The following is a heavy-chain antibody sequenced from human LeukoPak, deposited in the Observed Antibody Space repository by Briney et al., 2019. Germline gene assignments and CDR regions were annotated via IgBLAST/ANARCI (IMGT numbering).Heavy chain of an antibody. D-gene: IGHD6-19*01. J-gene: IGHJ4*02. CDR1: GVAFNAYW. CDR2: IKPDGSQK. V-gene: IGHV3-7*01. CDR3: ARDEWWQFIAVAITSYFDR. Sequence: GGALRLSCAASGVAFNAYWMSWVRQAPGKGPEWVADIKPDGSQKHYVDSVKRRLTLARDNAKNSLYLQMNSLRLEDTAVYYCARDEWWQFIAVAITSYFDRWGQGTLVTVSS.